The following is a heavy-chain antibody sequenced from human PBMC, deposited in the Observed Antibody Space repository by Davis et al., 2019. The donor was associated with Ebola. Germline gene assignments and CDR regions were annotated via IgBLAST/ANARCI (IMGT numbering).Heavy chain of an antibody. D-gene: IGHD3-22*01. J-gene: IGHJ4*02. V-gene: IGHV1-18*04. CDR3: ARSPGYYDSSGYPYYFDY. CDR1: GYTFTIYG. CDR2: ISAYNGNT. Sequence: AASVKVSCKASGYTFTIYGISWVRQAPGQGLQWMGWISAYNGNTNYVQKLQGRVTMTTDTSTSTAYMELRSLRSDDTAVYYCARSPGYYDSSGYPYYFDYWGQGTLVTVSS.